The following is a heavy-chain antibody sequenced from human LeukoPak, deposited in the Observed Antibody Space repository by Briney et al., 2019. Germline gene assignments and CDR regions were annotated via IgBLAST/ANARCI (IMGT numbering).Heavy chain of an antibody. CDR1: GFTFSNYG. D-gene: IGHD3-10*01. J-gene: IGHJ4*02. CDR2: MWYDGTNK. Sequence: GGSLRLSCAASGFTFSNYGIHWVRQAPGKGLEWVAVMWYDGTNKYYADSVKGRFTISRDNSKNTLYLQMNSLRAEDTAVYYCAKGDYYGSGGVDYWGQGTLVTVSS. CDR3: AKGDYYGSGGVDY. V-gene: IGHV3-30*02.